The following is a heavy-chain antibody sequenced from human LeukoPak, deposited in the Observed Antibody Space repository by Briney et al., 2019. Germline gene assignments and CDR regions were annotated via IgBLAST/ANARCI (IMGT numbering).Heavy chain of an antibody. CDR1: GFTFSSYG. V-gene: IGHV3-30*02. Sequence: GGSLRLSCAASGFTFSSYGXHXVRQAXGKXXXXXXXXXYDGSNKYYADSVXGXFXISXDNSKNTLYLQMNSLRAXDTAVYYCGSIVVVPAARVADAFDIWGQGTMVTVSS. D-gene: IGHD2-2*01. CDR2: XXYDGSNK. J-gene: IGHJ3*02. CDR3: GSIVVVPAARVADAFDI.